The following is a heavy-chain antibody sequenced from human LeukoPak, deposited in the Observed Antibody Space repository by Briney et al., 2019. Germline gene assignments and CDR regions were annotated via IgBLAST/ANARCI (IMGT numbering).Heavy chain of an antibody. J-gene: IGHJ4*02. CDR3: AKDISADTAMAFDY. Sequence: GGSLRLSCVVSGFSLSSDWMSWVRQAPGKGLEWVANIKKDGNEKYYVESVKGRFTISRDNAKNSLYLQMNSLRAEDTALYYCAKDISADTAMAFDYWGQGTLVTVSS. D-gene: IGHD5-18*01. V-gene: IGHV3-7*03. CDR2: IKKDGNEK. CDR1: GFSLSSDW.